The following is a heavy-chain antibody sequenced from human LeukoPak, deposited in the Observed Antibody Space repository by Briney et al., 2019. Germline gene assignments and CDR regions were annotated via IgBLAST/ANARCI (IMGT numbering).Heavy chain of an antibody. CDR1: EFTFSSYA. Sequence: GGSLRLSCAGSEFTFSSYAMGWVRQAPGKGLEWVSAISGGGGSTYYADSVKGRFTISRDNSKNTLYLQMNSLRAEDTAVYYCAKTSVTGELAFDIWGQGTMVTVSS. CDR3: AKTSVTGELAFDI. D-gene: IGHD7-27*01. CDR2: ISGGGGST. J-gene: IGHJ3*02. V-gene: IGHV3-23*01.